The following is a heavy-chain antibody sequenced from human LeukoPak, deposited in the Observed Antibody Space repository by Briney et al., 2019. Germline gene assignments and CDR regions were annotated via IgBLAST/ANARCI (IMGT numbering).Heavy chain of an antibody. CDR1: GFTFSNYE. V-gene: IGHV3-48*03. J-gene: IGHJ4*02. D-gene: IGHD2/OR15-2a*01. Sequence: PGGSLRLSCAASGFTFSNYEMNWVRQAPGKGLEWVSYSSRSGTTIYYADSVRGRFTISRDNAKNSLYLQMNRLRAEDTAVYYCARRGFYAFDYWGLGTVVTVSS. CDR3: ARRGFYAFDY. CDR2: SSRSGTTI.